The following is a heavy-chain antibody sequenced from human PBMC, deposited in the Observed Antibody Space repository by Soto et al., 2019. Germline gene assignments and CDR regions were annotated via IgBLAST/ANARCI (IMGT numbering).Heavy chain of an antibody. CDR2: IYYSGST. J-gene: IGHJ4*02. CDR3: ARAAMGGSSWPFDY. V-gene: IGHV4-31*03. D-gene: IGHD6-13*01. CDR1: GSSISSGGYY. Sequence: SETLSLTCTVSGSSISSGGYYWSWIRQHPGKGLEWIGYIYYSGSTYYNPSLKSRVTISVDTSKNQFSLKLSSVTAADTAVYYCARAAMGGSSWPFDYWGQGTLVTVSS.